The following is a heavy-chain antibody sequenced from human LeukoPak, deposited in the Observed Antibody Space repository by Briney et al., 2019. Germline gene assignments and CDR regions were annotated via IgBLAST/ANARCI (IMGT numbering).Heavy chain of an antibody. CDR2: ISTYKGNT. CDR1: GYTFTSYG. J-gene: IGHJ4*02. CDR3: ARDRSLVPVGAEPLGY. Sequence: ASVKVSCKASGYTFTSYGISWVRQAPGQGLEWMGWISTYKGNTDYAQKPQGRVTMTTDTSRSTAYMELRSLRSDDTAVYYCARDRSLVPVGAEPLGYWGQGTLVTVSS. V-gene: IGHV1-18*01. D-gene: IGHD1-26*01.